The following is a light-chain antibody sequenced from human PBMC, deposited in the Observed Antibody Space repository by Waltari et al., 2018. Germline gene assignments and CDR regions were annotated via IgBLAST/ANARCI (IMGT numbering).Light chain of an antibody. Sequence: EVLMTQSPATLSVSPGERATLSCRASQSISRNLAWYQQKPGQAPRLLIYGASTRAPGIPARFSGSGSGTDSTLSISSLQSEDVAVYYCQQYNNWRTFGQGTKLEMK. CDR3: QQYNNWRT. CDR2: GAS. V-gene: IGKV3-15*01. J-gene: IGKJ2*01. CDR1: QSISRN.